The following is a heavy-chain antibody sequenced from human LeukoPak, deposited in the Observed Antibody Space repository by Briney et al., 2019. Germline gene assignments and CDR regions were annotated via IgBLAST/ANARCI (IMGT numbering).Heavy chain of an antibody. J-gene: IGHJ4*02. V-gene: IGHV3-30*18. CDR1: GGSFSGYY. Sequence: LSLTCAVYGGSFSGYYWSWIRQPPGKGLEWVAVISYDGSNKYYADSVKGRFTISRDNSKNTLYLQMNSLRAEDTAVYYCAKDQPRIAAATPDYWGQGTLVTVSS. CDR2: ISYDGSNK. D-gene: IGHD6-13*01. CDR3: AKDQPRIAAATPDY.